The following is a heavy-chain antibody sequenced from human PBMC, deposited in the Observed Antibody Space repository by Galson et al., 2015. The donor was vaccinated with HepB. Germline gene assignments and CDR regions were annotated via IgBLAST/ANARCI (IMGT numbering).Heavy chain of an antibody. Sequence: SVKVSCKASGYTFTSYAMNWVRQAPGQGLEWMGWINTNTGNPTYAQGFTGRFVFSLDTSVSTAYLQISSLKAEDTAVYYCARVEEYFDCLFPIDAFDIWGQGTMVTASS. D-gene: IGHD3-9*01. V-gene: IGHV7-4-1*02. CDR3: ARVEEYFDCLFPIDAFDI. CDR1: GYTFTSYA. J-gene: IGHJ3*02. CDR2: INTNTGNP.